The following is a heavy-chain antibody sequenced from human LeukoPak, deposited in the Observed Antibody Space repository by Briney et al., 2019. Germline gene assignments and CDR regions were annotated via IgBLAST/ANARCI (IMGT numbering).Heavy chain of an antibody. D-gene: IGHD6-19*01. J-gene: IGHJ4*02. V-gene: IGHV3-7*04. CDR3: AGGSGWYFDY. Sequence: GGSLRLSCAGAGFTFSTYWMSWVPQAPGKGLEWVANIKKDGSDKYYVDSVKGRFTISRDNAKNSLYLQMNSLRAEDTAVYYCAGGSGWYFDYWGQGTLVTVSS. CDR1: GFTFSTYW. CDR2: IKKDGSDK.